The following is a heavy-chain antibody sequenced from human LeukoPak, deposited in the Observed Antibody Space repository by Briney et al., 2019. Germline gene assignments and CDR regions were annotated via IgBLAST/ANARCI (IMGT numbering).Heavy chain of an antibody. J-gene: IGHJ6*03. Sequence: PGGSLRLSCAASGFTFSDYYMSWIRQAPGKGLEWVSSISSSGSTIYYADSVKGRFTISRDNAKNSLYLQMNSLRAEDTAVYYCARDYIVVVPAAMGGNYYYYMDVWGKGTTVTVSS. V-gene: IGHV3-11*04. CDR2: ISSSGSTI. CDR3: ARDYIVVVPAAMGGNYYYYMDV. CDR1: GFTFSDYY. D-gene: IGHD2-2*01.